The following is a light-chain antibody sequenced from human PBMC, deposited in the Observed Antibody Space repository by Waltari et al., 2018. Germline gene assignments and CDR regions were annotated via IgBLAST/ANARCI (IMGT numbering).Light chain of an antibody. J-gene: IGKJ5*01. Sequence: EIVLTQSPGTLSLSPGERATLSCRASQSVSRALRTLAWYQQKPGQAPRLLIYDASTRATGIPDRFSGSGSGTDFTLTISRLEPDDFAVYYCQRYGTLPATFGQG. V-gene: IGKV3-20*01. CDR2: DAS. CDR3: QRYGTLPAT. CDR1: QSVSRALRT.